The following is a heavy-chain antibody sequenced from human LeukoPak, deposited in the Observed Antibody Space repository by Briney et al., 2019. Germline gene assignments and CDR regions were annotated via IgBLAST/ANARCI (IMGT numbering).Heavy chain of an antibody. CDR3: ARTTTRDAFDI. CDR2: ISSNGGST. Sequence: GGSLRLSCAASGFTFSSYAMHWVRQAPGKGLEYVSAISSNGGSTYYANSVKGRFTISRDNSKNTLYLQMGSLRAADMAVYYCARTTTRDAFDIWGQGTMVTVSS. V-gene: IGHV3-64*01. D-gene: IGHD1-1*01. J-gene: IGHJ3*02. CDR1: GFTFSSYA.